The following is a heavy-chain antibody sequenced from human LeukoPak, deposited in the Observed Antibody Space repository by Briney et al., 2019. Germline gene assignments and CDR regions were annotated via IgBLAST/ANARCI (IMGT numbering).Heavy chain of an antibody. Sequence: GASVKVSCKASGYTFTSYGISWVRQAPGQGLEWMGWISAYNGNTNYAQKLQGRVTMTRDTSTSTVYMDLSSLRSEDTAVYYCARDRSGTEHGGYFDPWGQGTLVTVSS. J-gene: IGHJ5*02. CDR2: ISAYNGNT. CDR1: GYTFTSYG. V-gene: IGHV1-18*01. CDR3: ARDRSGTEHGGYFDP. D-gene: IGHD3-10*01.